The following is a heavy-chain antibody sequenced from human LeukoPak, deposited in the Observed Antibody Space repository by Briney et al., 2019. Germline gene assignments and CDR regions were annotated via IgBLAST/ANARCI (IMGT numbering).Heavy chain of an antibody. V-gene: IGHV4-4*07. Sequence: PSETLSLTCTVSGGSISSYYWSWIRQPAGKGLEWIARIYTSGSTNYNPSHKSRVTMSVDTSKNQFSLKLSSVTAADTAVYYCARESLSSGYYLFDYWGQGTLVIVSS. CDR2: IYTSGST. J-gene: IGHJ4*02. CDR1: GGSISSYY. CDR3: ARESLSSGYYLFDY. D-gene: IGHD3-22*01.